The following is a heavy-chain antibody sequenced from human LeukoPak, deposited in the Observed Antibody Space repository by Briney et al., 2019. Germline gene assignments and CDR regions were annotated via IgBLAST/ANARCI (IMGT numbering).Heavy chain of an antibody. CDR1: GGSISSYY. J-gene: IGHJ4*02. D-gene: IGHD2-2*01. V-gene: IGHV4-59*01. CDR3: ARGDVVPAPFDY. CDR2: IYYSGST. Sequence: SETLSLTCTVSGGSISSYYWSWIRQPPGKGLEWIGYIYYSGSTNYNPSLKSRVTISVDTSKNQFSLKLSSVTAADTAVCYCARGDVVPAPFDYWGQGTLVTVSS.